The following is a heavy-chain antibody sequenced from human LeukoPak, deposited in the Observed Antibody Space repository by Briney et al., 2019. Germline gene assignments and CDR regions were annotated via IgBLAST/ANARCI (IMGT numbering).Heavy chain of an antibody. V-gene: IGHV3-15*07. Sequence: PGGSRRLSCAASGFTFNNAWMNWVRQAPGKGLEWVGRIKSKIDGGTTDFGAPVKGRFGISRDDSENTKYLHMNSLRTEDTAVYYCTTGNWGPYWGQGTLVTVSS. CDR1: GFTFNNAW. J-gene: IGHJ4*02. CDR3: TTGNWGPY. D-gene: IGHD7-27*01. CDR2: IKSKIDGGTT.